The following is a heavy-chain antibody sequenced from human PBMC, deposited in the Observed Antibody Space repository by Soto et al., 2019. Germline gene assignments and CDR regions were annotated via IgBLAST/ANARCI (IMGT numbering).Heavy chain of an antibody. CDR2: IYYSGST. V-gene: IGHV4-59*01. Sequence: PSETLSLTCTVSGGSISSYYWSWIRQPPGKGLEWIGYIYYSGSTNYNPSLKSRVTISVDTSKNQFSLKLSSVTAADTAVYYCARSPAREVTTYWFDPWGQGTLVTVSS. CDR1: GGSISSYY. CDR3: ARSPAREVTTYWFDP. D-gene: IGHD4-17*01. J-gene: IGHJ5*02.